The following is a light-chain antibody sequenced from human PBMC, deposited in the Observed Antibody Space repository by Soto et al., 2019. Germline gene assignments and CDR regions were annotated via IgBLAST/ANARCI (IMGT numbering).Light chain of an antibody. J-gene: IGLJ1*01. CDR2: EGS. CDR3: YAYGGGPSPYV. Sequence: QSALTQPASVSGPPGHSITISCTGTGRDVGNDNFVSWYQHHPGHAPRLIIFEGSKRPSGVSDRFSASWSGNTASLTISGLQAVDEADYFCYAYGGGPSPYVFGTGTKLTVL. V-gene: IGLV2-23*01. CDR1: GRDVGNDNF.